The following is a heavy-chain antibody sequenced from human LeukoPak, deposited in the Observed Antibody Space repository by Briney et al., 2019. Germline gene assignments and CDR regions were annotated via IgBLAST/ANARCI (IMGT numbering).Heavy chain of an antibody. CDR3: ARNCYGYQESRGPIDY. CDR1: GFIFSSYT. J-gene: IGHJ4*02. D-gene: IGHD5-18*01. CDR2: INSNGGST. V-gene: IGHV3-64*01. Sequence: GGSLRLSCAASGFIFSSYTMHWIRQAPGKGLEYVSAINSNGGSTYYANSVKGRFTISRDNSKNTLYLQMGSLRAEDMAVYYCARNCYGYQESRGPIDYWGQGTLVTVSS.